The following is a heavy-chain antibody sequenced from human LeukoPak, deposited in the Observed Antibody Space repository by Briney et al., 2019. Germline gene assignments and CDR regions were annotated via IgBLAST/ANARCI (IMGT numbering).Heavy chain of an antibody. Sequence: SETLSLTCAVYGGSFSGYYWSWIRQPPGKGLEWIGEINHSGSTNYNPSLKSRVTISVDTSKNQFSLKLSSVTAADTAVYYCARGAPRGIRFLGWLSPYYYYYYMDVWGKGTTVTVSS. CDR1: GGSFSGYY. CDR3: ARGAPRGIRFLGWLSPYYYYYYMDV. CDR2: INHSGST. V-gene: IGHV4-34*01. J-gene: IGHJ6*03. D-gene: IGHD3-3*01.